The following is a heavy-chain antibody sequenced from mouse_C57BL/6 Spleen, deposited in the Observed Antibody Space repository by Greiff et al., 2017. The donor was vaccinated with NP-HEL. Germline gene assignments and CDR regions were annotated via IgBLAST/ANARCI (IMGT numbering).Heavy chain of an antibody. Sequence: QVQLQQPGTELVKPGASVKLSCKASGYTFTSYWMHWVKQRPGQGLEWIGNINPSNGGTNYNEKFKSKATLTVDKSSSTAYMQLSSLTSEDSAVYYCARVDYYGSNYYFDDWGQGTTLTVSS. J-gene: IGHJ2*01. V-gene: IGHV1-53*01. CDR1: GYTFTSYW. D-gene: IGHD1-1*01. CDR3: ARVDYYGSNYYFDD. CDR2: INPSNGGT.